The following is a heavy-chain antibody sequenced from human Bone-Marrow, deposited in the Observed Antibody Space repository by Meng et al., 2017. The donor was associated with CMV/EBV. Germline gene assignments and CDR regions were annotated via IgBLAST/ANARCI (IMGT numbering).Heavy chain of an antibody. D-gene: IGHD3-3*01. CDR1: GFTFSSYA. CDR2: ISGSGGST. CDR3: ARGGLTIFGVVTRISTGFDY. J-gene: IGHJ4*02. V-gene: IGHV3-23*01. Sequence: GGSLRLSCAASGFTFSSYAMSWVRQAPGKGLEWVSAISGSGGSTYYADSVKGRFTISRDNSKNTLYLQMNSLRAEDTAVYYCARGGLTIFGVVTRISTGFDYWGQGTLVTVSS.